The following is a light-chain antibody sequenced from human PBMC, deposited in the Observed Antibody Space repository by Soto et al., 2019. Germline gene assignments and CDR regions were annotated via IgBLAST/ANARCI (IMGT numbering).Light chain of an antibody. CDR1: QTISSW. Sequence: DIQMTQSPSTLSGSIGDRVTITCRASQTISSWLAWYQQKPGKAPKLLIYKASSLESGVPSRLSGSGSGTEFTLTISSLQPDDFATYYCQQYNSYWTFGQGTKVDI. V-gene: IGKV1-5*03. CDR3: QQYNSYWT. J-gene: IGKJ1*01. CDR2: KAS.